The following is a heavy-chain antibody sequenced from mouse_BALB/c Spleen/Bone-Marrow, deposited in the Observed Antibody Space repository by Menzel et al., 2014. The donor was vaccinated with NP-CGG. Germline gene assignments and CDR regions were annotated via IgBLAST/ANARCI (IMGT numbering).Heavy chain of an antibody. CDR1: AYSITSGYG. CDR2: IHYSGTT. CDR3: AREARTTARFAS. V-gene: IGHV3-1*02. D-gene: IGHD1-2*01. J-gene: IGHJ3*01. Sequence: EVQLQQSGPVLVKPSQSLSLTCTVTAYSITSGYGWHWIRQFPGNKLEWMGYIHYSGTTHYNPSLKSRISITRDTSKNQFFLQLNYVTTEDTATYNCAREARTTARFASWGQGTLVTVSA.